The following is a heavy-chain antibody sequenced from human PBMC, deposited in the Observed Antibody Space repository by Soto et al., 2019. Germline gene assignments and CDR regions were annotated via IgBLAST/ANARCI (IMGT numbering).Heavy chain of an antibody. J-gene: IGHJ6*02. CDR2: IYHSGTT. CDR3: ARAHYGDYGYGMDV. Sequence: QLQLQESGSGLVKPSQTLSLTCAVSGGSISSGGYSWSWIRQPPGKGLEWIGYIYHSGTTYYNPSLNSRVTIPVDRSKNQFSLKRSSVPAADTAVYYCARAHYGDYGYGMDVWGQGTTVTVSS. CDR1: GGSISSGGYS. D-gene: IGHD4-17*01. V-gene: IGHV4-30-2*01.